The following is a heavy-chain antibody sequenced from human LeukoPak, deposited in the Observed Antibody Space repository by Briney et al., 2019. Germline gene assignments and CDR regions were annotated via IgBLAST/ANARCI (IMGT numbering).Heavy chain of an antibody. J-gene: IGHJ4*02. CDR1: GGSFSGYY. CDR3: ASRGYDFWSGYYTGIFDY. Sequence: PSETLSLTRAVYGGSFSGYYWSWIRQPPGKGLEWIGEINHSGSTNYNPSLKSRVTISVDTSKNQFSLKLSSVTAADTAVYYCASRGYDFWSGYYTGIFDYWGQGTLVTVSS. D-gene: IGHD3-3*01. CDR2: INHSGST. V-gene: IGHV4-34*01.